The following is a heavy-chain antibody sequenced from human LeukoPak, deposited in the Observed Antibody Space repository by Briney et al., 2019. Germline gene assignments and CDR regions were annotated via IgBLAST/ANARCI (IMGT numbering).Heavy chain of an antibody. CDR2: FYYGGST. J-gene: IGHJ4*02. D-gene: IGHD6-6*01. CDR1: GYSISALAN. V-gene: IGHV4-38-2*02. Sequence: SETLSLTCNVSGYSISALANWGWIRQSPGKGLEWIGSFYYGGSTYYNPSLRSRVTISVDTSKNQFSLKLSSVTAADTAVYYCARHRIAARHFDYWGQGTLVTVSS. CDR3: ARHRIAARHFDY.